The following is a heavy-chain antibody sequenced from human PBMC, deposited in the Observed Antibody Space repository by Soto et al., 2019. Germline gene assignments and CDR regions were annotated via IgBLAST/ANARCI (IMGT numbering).Heavy chain of an antibody. V-gene: IGHV4-30-4*01. D-gene: IGHD5-12*01. Sequence: SETLSVTCSVSGGTIDSGDYFWSWIRQPPGKGPEWIGSIFYTGSTYYSPSLKSRASMSMDTYKNLFSLRLRSLTDADTAVYFCARVKATLYRHYYFDYWGQGTPVTVSS. CDR3: ARVKATLYRHYYFDY. CDR1: GGTIDSGDYF. J-gene: IGHJ4*02. CDR2: IFYTGST.